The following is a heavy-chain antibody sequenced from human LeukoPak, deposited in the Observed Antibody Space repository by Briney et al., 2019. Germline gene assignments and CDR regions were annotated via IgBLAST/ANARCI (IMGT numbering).Heavy chain of an antibody. CDR2: ISGSGGAT. CDR1: GFTFNTYG. D-gene: IGHD6-19*01. V-gene: IGHV3-23*01. J-gene: IGHJ4*02. CDR3: ARFEAVAGHWLVDY. Sequence: GGSLRLSCAASGFTFNTYGMSWVRQAPGKGLEWVSGISGSGGATYYADSVRGRFTFSRDNAKNSLYLQMNSLTAEDTAVYYCARFEAVAGHWLVDYWGQGTLVTVSS.